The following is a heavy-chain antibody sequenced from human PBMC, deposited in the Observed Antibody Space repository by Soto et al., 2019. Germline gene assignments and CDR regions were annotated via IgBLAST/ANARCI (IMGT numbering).Heavy chain of an antibody. CDR2: IGSSATSS. V-gene: IGHV3-48*03. CDR1: GFTLKNYE. D-gene: IGHD3-10*01. CDR3: SREINDMVRGVMDF. J-gene: IGHJ4*02. Sequence: EVQLVETGGDLVQPGGSLRLSCEVSGFTLKNYEINWVRQAPGKGLEWISYIGSSATSSYYTASVKGRSTISRDNAKNSVYLRMHSLGIEDTSNYYCSREINDMVRGVMDFWGQGTRVTAS.